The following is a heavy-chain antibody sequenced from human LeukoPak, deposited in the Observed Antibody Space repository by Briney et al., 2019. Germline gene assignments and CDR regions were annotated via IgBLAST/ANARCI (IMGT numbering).Heavy chain of an antibody. CDR3: ARVGYYYDSSGKTDAFDI. V-gene: IGHV4-31*03. D-gene: IGHD3-22*01. J-gene: IGHJ3*02. CDR2: IYYSGST. CDR1: GGSISSGGYY. Sequence: SETLSLTCTVSGGSISSGGYYWSWIRQHPGKGLEWIGYIYYSGSTYYNPSLKSRVTISVDTSKNQFSLKLSSVTAADTAVYYCARVGYYYDSSGKTDAFDIWGQGTMVTVSS.